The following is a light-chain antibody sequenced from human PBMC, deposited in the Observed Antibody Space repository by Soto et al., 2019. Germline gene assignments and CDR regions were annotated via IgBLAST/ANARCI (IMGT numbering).Light chain of an antibody. CDR3: AAWDDSLNDVV. Sequence: QSVLTQPPSASGTPGQRVTISCSGSSSNIGSNPVNWYQQLPGTAPKLLIYSNNQRPSGVPDRFSGSKSGTSASLAISGLQSEDEADYYCAAWDDSLNDVVFGGGTKLTVL. V-gene: IGLV1-44*01. CDR1: SSNIGSNP. J-gene: IGLJ2*01. CDR2: SNN.